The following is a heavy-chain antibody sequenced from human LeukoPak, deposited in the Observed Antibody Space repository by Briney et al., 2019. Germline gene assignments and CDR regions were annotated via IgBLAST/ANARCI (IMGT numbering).Heavy chain of an antibody. V-gene: IGHV1-3*01. CDR1: GYTFTSYA. D-gene: IGHD4-17*01. CDR2: INAGNGNT. J-gene: IGHJ4*02. CDR3: ARVTTVTFFDY. Sequence: ASVTVSFTASGYTFTSYAMHWVRQAPGQRLEWMGWINAGNGNTKYSQKFQGRVTITRDTSASTAYMELSSLRSEDTAVYYCARVTTVTFFDYWGQGTLVTVSS.